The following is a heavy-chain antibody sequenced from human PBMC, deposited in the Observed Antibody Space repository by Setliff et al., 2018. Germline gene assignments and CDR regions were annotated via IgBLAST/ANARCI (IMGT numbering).Heavy chain of an antibody. CDR3: ARGRGMVRGPRGAYDWFDP. V-gene: IGHV4-34*01. D-gene: IGHD3-10*01. Sequence: SWIRQPPGKGLEWIGEINHSGSTNYNPSLKSRVTISVDPSKNQFSLKLSSVTAADTAVYYCARGRGMVRGPRGAYDWFDPWGQGTLVTVSS. J-gene: IGHJ5*02. CDR2: INHSGST.